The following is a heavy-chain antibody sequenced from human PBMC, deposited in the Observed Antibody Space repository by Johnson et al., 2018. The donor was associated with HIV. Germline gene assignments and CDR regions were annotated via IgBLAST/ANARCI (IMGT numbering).Heavy chain of an antibody. D-gene: IGHD3-10*02. CDR1: GFTFSSYW. CDR3: AKDMFTKREDDVFDF. V-gene: IGHV3-33*06. Sequence: QVQLVESGGGLVQPGGSLRLSCAASGFTFSSYWMHWVRQAPGKGLEWVAVIWYDGSNNYYADSVKGRFTISRDNSKNTLYLQMNSLRAEDTAVYYCAKDMFTKREDDVFDFWGQGTMVTVSS. J-gene: IGHJ3*01. CDR2: IWYDGSNN.